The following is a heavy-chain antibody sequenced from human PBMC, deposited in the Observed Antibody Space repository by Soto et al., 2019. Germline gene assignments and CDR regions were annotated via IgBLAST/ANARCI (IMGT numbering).Heavy chain of an antibody. CDR1: GGSITSGGYY. D-gene: IGHD6-25*01. Sequence: TLSLTCTVSGGSITSGGYYWSWIRQLPGKGLEWIGYIYYSGSTYYSPSLKSRVTISGDTSKNQFSLNLSSVTAADTAVYYCARDRARAAAHYRGDLGAFDIWGQGTMVTVSS. CDR2: IYYSGST. V-gene: IGHV4-31*03. J-gene: IGHJ3*02. CDR3: ARDRARAAAHYRGDLGAFDI.